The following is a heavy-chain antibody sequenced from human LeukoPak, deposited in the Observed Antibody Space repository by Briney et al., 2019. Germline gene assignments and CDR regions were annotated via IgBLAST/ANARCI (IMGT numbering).Heavy chain of an antibody. V-gene: IGHV3-23*01. CDR1: GFTFSSYS. Sequence: GGSLRLSCAASGFTFSSYSMNWVRQAPGKGLEWVSAISGSGGSTYYADSVEGRFTISRDNSKNTLYLQMNSLRAEDTAVYYCAKDRDSSSWLKVFDYWGQGTLVTVSS. CDR2: ISGSGGST. J-gene: IGHJ4*02. D-gene: IGHD6-13*01. CDR3: AKDRDSSSWLKVFDY.